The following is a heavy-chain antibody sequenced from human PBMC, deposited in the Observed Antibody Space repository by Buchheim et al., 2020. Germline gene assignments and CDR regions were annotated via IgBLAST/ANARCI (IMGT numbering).Heavy chain of an antibody. CDR1: GFTFSDFY. J-gene: IGHJ4*02. V-gene: IGHV3-11*06. D-gene: IGHD1-14*01. CDR3: ARDMGSEGDC. CDR2: ISTSGYT. Sequence: QVQLVESGGGLVKPGGSLRLSCAASGFTFSDFYMYWIRQAPGKGLEWISYISTSGYTNHADSVKGRFTISRDKAKNSLYLQMSSLRVEDTAVYYCARDMGSEGDCWGQGTL.